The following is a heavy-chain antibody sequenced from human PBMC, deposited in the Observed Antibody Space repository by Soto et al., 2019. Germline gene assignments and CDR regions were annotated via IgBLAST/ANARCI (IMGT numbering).Heavy chain of an antibody. CDR2: ISGSGGST. V-gene: IGHV3-23*01. CDR1: GFTFSSYA. CDR3: AQGPSPGGGYERIEH. J-gene: IGHJ4*02. Sequence: PGGSLRLSCAASGFTFSSYAMSWVRQAPGKGLEWVSGISGSGGSTYYADSVKGRSTISRDNSKNTLHLQMNSLGGEDTAVYYCAQGPSPGGGYERIEHWGQGALVTVSS. D-gene: IGHD5-12*01.